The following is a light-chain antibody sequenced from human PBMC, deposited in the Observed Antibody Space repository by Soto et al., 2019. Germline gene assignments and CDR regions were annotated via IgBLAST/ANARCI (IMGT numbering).Light chain of an antibody. CDR2: DAS. CDR1: QSVSSY. J-gene: IGKJ5*01. Sequence: EIVLTQSPATLSLSPGERATLSCRASQSVSSYLAWYQQKPGQAPRLLIYDASNRATGIPARFSGNGSGTDFTLTISSLEPADFAVYYCQQRSNWPPSITFGQGTRLEIK. V-gene: IGKV3-11*01. CDR3: QQRSNWPPSIT.